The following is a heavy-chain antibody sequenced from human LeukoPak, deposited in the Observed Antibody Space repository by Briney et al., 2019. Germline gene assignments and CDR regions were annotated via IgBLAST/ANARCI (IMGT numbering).Heavy chain of an antibody. CDR2: IKQDGSEK. Sequence: GGSLRLSCAASGFTFSSYWMSWVRQAPGKGLEWVANIKQDGSEKYYVDSVKGRFTISRDNAKNSLYLQMNSLRAEDTAVYYCARAVLLWFGELLSDAFDIWGQGTMVTVSS. V-gene: IGHV3-7*01. CDR1: GFTFSSYW. J-gene: IGHJ3*02. D-gene: IGHD3-10*01. CDR3: ARAVLLWFGELLSDAFDI.